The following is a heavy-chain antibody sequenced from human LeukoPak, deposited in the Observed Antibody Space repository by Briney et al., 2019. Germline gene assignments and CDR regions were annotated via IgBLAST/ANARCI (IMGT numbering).Heavy chain of an antibody. CDR1: GFTFSSYG. Sequence: PGRSLRLSCAASGFTFSSYGLHWVRQAPGKGLEWVAVISFDGSDKYYADSAKGRFTISRDNSKNTLYLQMNSLRAEDTAVYYCARSIDSSGRDYFDYWGQGTLVTVSS. CDR2: ISFDGSDK. CDR3: ARSIDSSGRDYFDY. D-gene: IGHD3-22*01. V-gene: IGHV3-30*03. J-gene: IGHJ4*02.